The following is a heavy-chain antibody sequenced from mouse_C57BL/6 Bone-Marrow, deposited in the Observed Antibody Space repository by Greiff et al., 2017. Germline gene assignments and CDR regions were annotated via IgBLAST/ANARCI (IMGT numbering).Heavy chain of an antibody. D-gene: IGHD2-3*01. J-gene: IGHJ2*01. CDR2: IDPEDGET. Sequence: VHVKQSGAELVKPGASVKLSCTASGFNIKDYYMHWVKQRTEQGLEWIGRIDPEDGETKYAPKFQGKATITADTSSNTAYLQLSSLTSEDTAVYYCARSHRSFYDCLDYWGQGTTLTVSS. CDR3: ARSHRSFYDCLDY. CDR1: GFNIKDYY. V-gene: IGHV14-2*01.